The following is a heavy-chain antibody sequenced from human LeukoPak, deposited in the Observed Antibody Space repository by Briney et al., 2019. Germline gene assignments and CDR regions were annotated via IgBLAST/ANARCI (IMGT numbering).Heavy chain of an antibody. J-gene: IGHJ4*02. Sequence: GASVKVSCKASGYTFTSYAMHWVRQAPGQRLEWMGWINAGNGNTKYSQKFQGRVTITRDTSASTAYMELSSLRSEDTAVYYCARDMRGLQPPLVDYWGQGTLVTDSS. CDR1: GYTFTSYA. CDR3: ARDMRGLQPPLVDY. CDR2: INAGNGNT. D-gene: IGHD5-24*01. V-gene: IGHV1-3*01.